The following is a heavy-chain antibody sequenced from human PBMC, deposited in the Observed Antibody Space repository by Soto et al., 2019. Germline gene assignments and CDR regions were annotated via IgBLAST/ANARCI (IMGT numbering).Heavy chain of an antibody. V-gene: IGHV1-18*01. CDR1: GYTFTSYG. Sequence: GPSVKVSCKASGYTFTSYGISWVRQAPGQGLEWMGWISAYNGNTNYAQKLQGRVTMTTDTSTSTAYMELRSLRSDDTAVYYCARDLYTVTTLMPYYYYYYGMDVWGQGTTVTVSS. D-gene: IGHD4-17*01. CDR3: ARDLYTVTTLMPYYYYYYGMDV. CDR2: ISAYNGNT. J-gene: IGHJ6*02.